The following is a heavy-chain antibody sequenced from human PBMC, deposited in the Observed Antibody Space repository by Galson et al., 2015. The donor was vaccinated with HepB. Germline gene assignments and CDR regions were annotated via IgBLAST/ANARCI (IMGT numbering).Heavy chain of an antibody. Sequence: SVKVSCKASGYTYSSYGVNWVRQAPGQGLEWMGWISGYNGRTNYGQNFRGRVTMTTDTSTNTAYMELRSLRPNDTAVYYCARGLGNGYIYDCAFWGQGTLITVSS. CDR3: ARGLGNGYIYDCAF. V-gene: IGHV1-18*01. J-gene: IGHJ4*02. CDR1: GYTYSSYG. D-gene: IGHD3-16*01. CDR2: ISGYNGRT.